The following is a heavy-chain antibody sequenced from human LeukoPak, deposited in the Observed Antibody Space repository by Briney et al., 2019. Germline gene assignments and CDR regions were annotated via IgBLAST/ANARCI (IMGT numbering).Heavy chain of an antibody. V-gene: IGHV3-20*04. D-gene: IGHD2-15*01. J-gene: IGHJ4*02. Sequence: GGSLRLSCVASGFTFDDYGMSWVRQAPGKGLEWVSGITWNAGSTGYADSVKGRFTISRDNAKNSLYLQMNSLRTEDTALYYCARGYCSGGSCFYFDYWGQGTLVTVSS. CDR2: ITWNAGST. CDR3: ARGYCSGGSCFYFDY. CDR1: GFTFDDYG.